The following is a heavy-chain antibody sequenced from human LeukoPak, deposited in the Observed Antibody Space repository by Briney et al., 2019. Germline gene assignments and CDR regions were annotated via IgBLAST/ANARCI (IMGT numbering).Heavy chain of an antibody. CDR2: INHEGGGI. CDR3: ATYINWVAGDV. J-gene: IGHJ6*02. D-gene: IGHD1-1*01. V-gene: IGHV3-7*01. CDR1: GFAFSESW. Sequence: GGSLRLSCAASGFAFSESWMTWVRQVPGQGLEWVAHINHEGGGIQYVDSVKGRFTISRDNAKGSVYLQMNSLRAEDTAIYHCATYINWVAGDVWGQGTTVIVSS.